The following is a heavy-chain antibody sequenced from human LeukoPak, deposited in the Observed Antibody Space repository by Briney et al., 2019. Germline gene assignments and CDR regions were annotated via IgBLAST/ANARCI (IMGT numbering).Heavy chain of an antibody. V-gene: IGHV3-23*01. Sequence: GRSLRLSCAASGFSFTTYAMSWVSQAPGKGLEWVSTVSGSGGRTFYADSVKGRFTISKDNTKKILYLQMSSLRAEDTAVYYCAKDLINRIEAVGPIDYWGQGTLVTVSS. CDR3: AKDLINRIEAVGPIDY. D-gene: IGHD6-13*01. CDR1: GFSFTTYA. CDR2: VSGSGGRT. J-gene: IGHJ4*02.